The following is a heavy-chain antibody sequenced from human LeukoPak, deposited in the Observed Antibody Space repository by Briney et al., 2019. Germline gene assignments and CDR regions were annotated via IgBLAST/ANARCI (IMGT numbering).Heavy chain of an antibody. J-gene: IGHJ4*02. CDR1: GGSISSSNW. Sequence: PSETLSLTCAVSGGSISSSNWWSWVRQPPGMGLEWIGEIYHSGSTTYNPSLKSRVTISVDKSNNQFSLKLSSVTAADTAIYYCARAGYSYGIISYFDSWGQGTLVTVSS. CDR3: ARAGYSYGIISYFDS. CDR2: IYHSGST. V-gene: IGHV4-4*02. D-gene: IGHD5-18*01.